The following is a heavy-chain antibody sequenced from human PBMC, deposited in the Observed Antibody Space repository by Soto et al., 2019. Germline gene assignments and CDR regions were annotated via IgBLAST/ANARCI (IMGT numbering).Heavy chain of an antibody. CDR3: VRDWESTTQTWGFGDS. CDR2: IIPIFGVT. V-gene: IGHV1-69*04. J-gene: IGHJ4*02. CDR1: GGTFSSYT. Sequence: QVQVVQSGAEVKKPGSSVKVSCKASGGTFSSYTITWVRQAPGQGLEWLGRIIPIFGVTNYAQKFQDRLTMSADRPTTTAYMELSSLTSADTAVYYCVRDWESTTQTWGFGDSWGQGTLLTVSS. D-gene: IGHD3-10*01.